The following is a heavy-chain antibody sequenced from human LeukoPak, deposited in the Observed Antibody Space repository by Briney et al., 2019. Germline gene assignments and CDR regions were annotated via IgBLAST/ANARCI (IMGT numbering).Heavy chain of an antibody. CDR2: IKQDGSEK. CDR3: ASGYDSGAFDI. Sequence: GGSLRLSCAASGFTFSSYWMSRVRQAPGKGLEWVANIKQDGSEKYYVDSVKGRFTISRDNAKNTLYLQMNSLRAEDTAVYYCASGYDSGAFDIWGQGTMVTVSS. V-gene: IGHV3-7*01. D-gene: IGHD5-12*01. CDR1: GFTFSSYW. J-gene: IGHJ3*02.